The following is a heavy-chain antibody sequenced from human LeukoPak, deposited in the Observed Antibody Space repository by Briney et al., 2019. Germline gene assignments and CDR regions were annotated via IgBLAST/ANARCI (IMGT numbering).Heavy chain of an antibody. CDR3: ARDRLAAAERRYHYYYGMDV. V-gene: IGHV3-33*01. CDR2: IWYDGSNK. J-gene: IGHJ6*04. D-gene: IGHD6-13*01. Sequence: GRSLRLSCAASGFTFSSYGMHWVRQAPGKGLEWVAVIWYDGSNKYYADSVKGRFTISRDNSKNTLYLQMNSLRAEDTAVYYCARDRLAAAERRYHYYYGMDVWGKGTTVTVSS. CDR1: GFTFSSYG.